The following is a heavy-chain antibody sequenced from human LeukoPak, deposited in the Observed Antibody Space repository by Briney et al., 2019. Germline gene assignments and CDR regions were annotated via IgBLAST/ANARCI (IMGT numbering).Heavy chain of an antibody. CDR2: INPNSGGT. Sequence: PWASVKVSCKASGYTFTSYGISWVRQAPGQGLEWMGWINPNSGGTNYAQKLQGRVTMTTDTSTSTAYMELRSLRSDDTAVYYCARVASKSGSLYDFDYWGQGTLVTVSS. V-gene: IGHV1-18*01. CDR3: ARVASKSGSLYDFDY. CDR1: GYTFTSYG. J-gene: IGHJ4*02. D-gene: IGHD5-12*01.